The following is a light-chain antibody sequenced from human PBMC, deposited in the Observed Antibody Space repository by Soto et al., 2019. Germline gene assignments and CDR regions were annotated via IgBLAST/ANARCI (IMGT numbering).Light chain of an antibody. V-gene: IGKV1-33*01. J-gene: IGKJ5*01. CDR2: DAS. CDR1: QSISSY. Sequence: EIQMTQSPSSLSASVGDRVTITCRASQSISSYLNWYQQKPGTAPKLLIYDASNLEAGVPSRFRVIGSGTDFTFTISRLQPEDIATDDCQQYENIPTFGQGTRLEIK. CDR3: QQYENIPT.